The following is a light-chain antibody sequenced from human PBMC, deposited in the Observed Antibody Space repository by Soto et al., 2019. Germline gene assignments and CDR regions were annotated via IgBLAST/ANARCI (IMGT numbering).Light chain of an antibody. CDR3: QQTYSVPFT. CDR2: AAS. V-gene: IGKV1-39*01. Sequence: DIQMTQSPSSLSASVGDRVTITCRASQSISYFLNWYQQKSGTAPKLLIYAASSLQSGVPLRFSCSESGPDFTLTITNLQPEEFATYYCQQTYSVPFTFGPGTKVDV. J-gene: IGKJ3*01. CDR1: QSISYF.